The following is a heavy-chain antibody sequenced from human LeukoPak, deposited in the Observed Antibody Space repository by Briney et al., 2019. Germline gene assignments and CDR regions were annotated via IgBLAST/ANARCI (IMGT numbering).Heavy chain of an antibody. CDR2: INPNSGGT. V-gene: IGHV1-2*02. Sequence: ASVKVSCKASGYTFTGYYMHWVRQAPGQGLEWMGWINPNSGGTNYAQKFQGRVTLTRDTSISTAYMELSRLRSDDTAVYYCARSWGSSADFDYWGQGTLVTVSS. J-gene: IGHJ4*02. CDR1: GYTFTGYY. D-gene: IGHD6-6*01. CDR3: ARSWGSSADFDY.